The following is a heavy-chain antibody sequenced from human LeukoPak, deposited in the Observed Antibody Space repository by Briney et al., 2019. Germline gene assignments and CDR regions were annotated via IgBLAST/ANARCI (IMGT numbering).Heavy chain of an antibody. CDR3: ARIKVVPATYYYYGMDV. CDR1: GGTFSSYA. D-gene: IGHD2-2*01. J-gene: IGHJ6*02. V-gene: IGHV1-69*04. Sequence: SVKVSCKASGGTFSSYAISWVRQAPGQGLEWMGRIIPILGIANYAQKFQGRVTITADKSTSTAYMELSSLRSEDTAVYYCARIKVVPATYYYYGMDVWGQGTTVTVSS. CDR2: IIPILGIA.